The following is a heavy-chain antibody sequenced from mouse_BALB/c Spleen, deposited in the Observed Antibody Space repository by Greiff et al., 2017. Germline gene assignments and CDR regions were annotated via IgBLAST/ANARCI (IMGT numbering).Heavy chain of an antibody. D-gene: IGHD1-1*01. CDR3: ARSRDGDWYFDV. J-gene: IGHJ1*01. CDR2: ISYSGST. CDR1: GYSITSDYA. V-gene: IGHV3-2*02. Sequence: EVQLQQSGPGLVKPSQSLSLTCTVTGYSITSDYAWNWIRQFPGNKLEWMGYISYSGSTSYNPSLKSRISITRDTSKNQFFLQLNSVTTEDTATYCCARSRDGDWYFDVWGAGTTVTVSS.